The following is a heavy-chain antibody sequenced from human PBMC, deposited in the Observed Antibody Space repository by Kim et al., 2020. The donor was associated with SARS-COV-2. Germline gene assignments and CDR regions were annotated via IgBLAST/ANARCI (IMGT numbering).Heavy chain of an antibody. D-gene: IGHD6-19*01. V-gene: IGHV3-23*03. Sequence: GGSLRLSCAASGFTFSSYAMSWVRQAPGKGLEWVSVIYSGGSSTYYADSVKGRFTISRDNSKNTLYLQMNSLRAEDTAVYYCAKALTTQGVTPHPGIAVAGTYYCYYGMDVWGQGTTVTVSS. J-gene: IGHJ6*02. CDR2: IYSGGSST. CDR1: GFTFSSYA. CDR3: AKALTTQGVTPHPGIAVAGTYYCYYGMDV.